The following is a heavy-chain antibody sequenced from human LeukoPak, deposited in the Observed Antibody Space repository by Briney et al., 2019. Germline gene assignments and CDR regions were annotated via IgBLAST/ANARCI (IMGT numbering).Heavy chain of an antibody. D-gene: IGHD2-2*01. CDR2: IRSQSNGGTT. CDR3: TTWTGGVVVTN. CDR1: GFTFSNAW. J-gene: IGHJ4*02. V-gene: IGHV3-15*01. Sequence: PGGSLRLSCAASGFTFSNAWMSWVRQALGKGLEWVGRIRSQSNGGTTDYAAPVKGRFTISRDDSKNTLYLQMNSLKTEDTAVYYCTTWTGGVVVTNWGQGTLVTVSS.